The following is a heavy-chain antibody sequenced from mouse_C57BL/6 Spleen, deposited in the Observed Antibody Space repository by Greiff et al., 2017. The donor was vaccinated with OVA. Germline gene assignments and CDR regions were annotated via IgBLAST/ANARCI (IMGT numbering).Heavy chain of an antibody. D-gene: IGHD2-10*02. J-gene: IGHJ1*03. Sequence: EVKLQESGPGLVKPSQSLSLTCSVTGYSITSGYYWNWIRQFPGNKLEWMGYISYDGSNNYNPSLKNRISITRGTSKNQFFLKLNSVTTEDTATYYCAREEGYGNPYWYFDVWGTGTTVTVSS. CDR1: GYSITSGYY. CDR3: AREEGYGNPYWYFDV. V-gene: IGHV3-6*01. CDR2: ISYDGSN.